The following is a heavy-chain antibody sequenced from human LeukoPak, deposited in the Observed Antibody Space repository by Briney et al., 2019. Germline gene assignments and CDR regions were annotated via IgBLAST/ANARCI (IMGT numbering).Heavy chain of an antibody. V-gene: IGHV3-30*04. Sequence: GGSLRLSCAASGFTFSSYAMHWVRQAPGKGLEWVAVISYDGSNKYYADSVKGRFTISRDNSKNTLYLQMNSLRAEDTAVYSCAKASEGATFFDYWGQGTLVTVSS. D-gene: IGHD1-26*01. J-gene: IGHJ4*02. CDR1: GFTFSSYA. CDR3: AKASEGATFFDY. CDR2: ISYDGSNK.